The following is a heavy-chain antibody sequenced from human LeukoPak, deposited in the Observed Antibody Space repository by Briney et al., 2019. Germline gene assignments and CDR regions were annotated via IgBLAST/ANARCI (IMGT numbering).Heavy chain of an antibody. CDR1: GFTFSSXX. V-gene: IGHV3-21*01. Sequence: SGFTFSSXXXXXVXXXPGXXXXXXXXLTSRSRSIYYADSVKGRFTISRDNAKQSLYLQMNSLRVEDAAIYYCARENSGIAATDIIDYWGQGTLVTVSS. CDR3: ARENSGIAATDIIDY. CDR2: LTSRSRSI. J-gene: IGHJ4*02. D-gene: IGHD6-13*01.